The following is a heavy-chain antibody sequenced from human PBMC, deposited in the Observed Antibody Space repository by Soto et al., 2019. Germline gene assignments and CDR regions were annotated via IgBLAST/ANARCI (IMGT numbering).Heavy chain of an antibody. CDR3: ARGYYAFWSGYNDYGMDV. J-gene: IGHJ6*02. CDR1: GFTFSSYA. Sequence: QVQLVESGGGVVQPGRSLRLSCAASGFTFSSYAMHWVRQAPGKGLEWVAVISYDGSNKYYADSVKGRFTISRDNSKNSLYMQMNSRRAEDTAVYYCARGYYAFWSGYNDYGMDVWGQGTTVTVSS. D-gene: IGHD3-3*01. CDR2: ISYDGSNK. V-gene: IGHV3-30-3*01.